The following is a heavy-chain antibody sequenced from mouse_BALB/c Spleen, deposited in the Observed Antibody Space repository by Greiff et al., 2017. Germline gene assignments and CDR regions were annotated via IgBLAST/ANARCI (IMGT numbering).Heavy chain of an antibody. V-gene: IGHV14-3*02. D-gene: IGHD1-1*01. J-gene: IGHJ3*01. Sequence: EVQGVESGAELVKPGASVKLSCTASGFNIKDTYMHWVKQRPEQGLEWIGRIDPANGNTKYDPKFQGKATITADTSSNTAYLQLSSLTSEDTAVYYCGRDYYGSAWFAYWGQGTLVTVSA. CDR1: GFNIKDTY. CDR3: GRDYYGSAWFAY. CDR2: IDPANGNT.